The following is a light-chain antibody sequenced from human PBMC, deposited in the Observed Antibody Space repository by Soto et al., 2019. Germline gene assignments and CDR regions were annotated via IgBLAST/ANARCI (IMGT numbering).Light chain of an antibody. V-gene: IGKV1-9*01. Sequence: IQFTQSPSSLSASVGDRVTITCRASQGIRSYLAWYQQKPGKAPKLLIYAASTLQSGVPSRLRGSGYGTDLTITISSLQTEDFETYYCQQLNSYPRTFGHGTKVDIK. CDR1: QGIRSY. CDR2: AAS. J-gene: IGKJ1*01. CDR3: QQLNSYPRT.